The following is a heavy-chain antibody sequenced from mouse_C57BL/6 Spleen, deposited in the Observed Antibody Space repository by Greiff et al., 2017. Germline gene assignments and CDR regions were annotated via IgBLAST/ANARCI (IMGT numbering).Heavy chain of an antibody. V-gene: IGHV5-17*01. CDR3: ASVTTEVTSDSIDY. CDR2: ISSGSSTI. CDR1: GFTFSDYG. D-gene: IGHD1-1*01. J-gene: IGHJ2*01. Sequence: EVQLVESGGGLVKPGGSLKLSCAASGFTFSDYGMHWVRQAPEKGLEWVAYISSGSSTIYYADTVKGRFTLSRDNAKNTLFLQMTSLKSEDTAMYYCASVTTEVTSDSIDYWGQGTTLTVSS.